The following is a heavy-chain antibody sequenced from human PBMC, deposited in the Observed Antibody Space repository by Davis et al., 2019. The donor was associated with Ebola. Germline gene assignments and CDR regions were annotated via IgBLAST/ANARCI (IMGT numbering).Heavy chain of an antibody. CDR3: TRDLKQPPPSYYYGMDV. CDR1: GFTFGDYA. Sequence: GGSLRLSCTASGFTFGDYAMSWVRRAPGKGLEWVGFIRSKAYGGKTQYAASVKGRFTISRDDSKSIAYLQMNSLKTEETAVYYCTRDLKQPPPSYYYGMDVWGQGTTVTVSS. V-gene: IGHV3-49*04. J-gene: IGHJ6*02. D-gene: IGHD6-13*01. CDR2: IRSKAYGGKT.